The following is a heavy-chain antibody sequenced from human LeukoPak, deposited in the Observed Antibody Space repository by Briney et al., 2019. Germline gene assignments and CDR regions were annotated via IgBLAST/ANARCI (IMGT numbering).Heavy chain of an antibody. V-gene: IGHV3-74*01. Sequence: PGGSLRLSCVASGFDFGRYWMHWVRQAPGEGLVWGQRIETDGISTTYADSVKGRFTISRDNAKNTLYLQISSLRADDTAVYYCSWGSANYFDYWGQGTLVTVSS. CDR3: SWGSANYFDY. J-gene: IGHJ4*02. CDR2: IETDGIST. CDR1: GFDFGRYW. D-gene: IGHD3-16*01.